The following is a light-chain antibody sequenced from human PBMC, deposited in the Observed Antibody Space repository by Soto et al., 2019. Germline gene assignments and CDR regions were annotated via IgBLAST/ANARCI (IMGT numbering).Light chain of an antibody. J-gene: IGKJ3*01. Sequence: EVVMTQSPATLSLSPGERATLSCRASQSVSSDLAWYQQKPGQAHRLLIYGASTRATDTPARFSGGGSGTEFTLTISSLQSEDFAIDYCQQYNDWPPSTFGPGTRVDFK. V-gene: IGKV3-15*01. CDR1: QSVSSD. CDR2: GAS. CDR3: QQYNDWPPST.